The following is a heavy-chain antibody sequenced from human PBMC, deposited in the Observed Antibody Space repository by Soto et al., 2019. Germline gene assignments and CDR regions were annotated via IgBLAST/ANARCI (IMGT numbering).Heavy chain of an antibody. CDR3: AREVWVGEPVAVDI. D-gene: IGHD3-10*01. J-gene: IGHJ3*02. V-gene: IGHV3-48*01. Sequence: EVQLVESGGGLVQPGGSLRLSCAASGFTFSSYSMNWVRQAPGKGLEWVSYISSSSSTIYYADSVKGRFTISRDNAKNSLYLHMNSLRAEDTAVYYCAREVWVGEPVAVDIWGQGTMVTVSS. CDR1: GFTFSSYS. CDR2: ISSSSSTI.